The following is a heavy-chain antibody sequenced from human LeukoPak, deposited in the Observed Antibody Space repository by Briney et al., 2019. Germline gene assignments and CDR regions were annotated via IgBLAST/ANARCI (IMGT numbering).Heavy chain of an antibody. Sequence: SETLSLTCTVSGGSISSSTYYWGWIRQPPGKGLEWIGNIYYSASTYYNPSLKSRVTISVDTAKNQFSLKLSSVTAADTAVYYCARGRRTPYYFDYWGQGTLVTVSS. J-gene: IGHJ4*02. CDR1: GGSISSSTYY. V-gene: IGHV4-39*01. CDR2: IYYSAST. CDR3: ARGRRTPYYFDY.